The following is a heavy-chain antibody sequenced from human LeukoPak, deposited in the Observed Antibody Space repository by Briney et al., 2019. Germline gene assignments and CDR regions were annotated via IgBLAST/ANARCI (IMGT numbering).Heavy chain of an antibody. J-gene: IGHJ3*02. Sequence: ASVKVSCKASGYTFTSYGISWVRQAPGQGLEWMGWISAYNGNTNYAQKLQGRVTMTTDTSTSTAYMELRSLRSDDTAVYYCARDRYYDRQPDDAFDIWGQGTMVTVSS. CDR3: ARDRYYDRQPDDAFDI. CDR1: GYTFTSYG. CDR2: ISAYNGNT. D-gene: IGHD3-22*01. V-gene: IGHV1-18*01.